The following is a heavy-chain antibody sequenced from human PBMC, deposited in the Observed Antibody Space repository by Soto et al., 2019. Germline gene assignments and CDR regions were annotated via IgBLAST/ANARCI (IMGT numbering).Heavy chain of an antibody. Sequence: SQTLSLTCAISGDSVSRNSAAWNWISQSPSRGLEWLGRTYYKSKWNNDYALSVKSRITINPDTSKNQFSLHLYSVTPEDTAVYYCTGITWFRGMDVWGQGTPVTVSS. J-gene: IGHJ6*02. V-gene: IGHV6-1*01. CDR1: GDSVSRNSAA. CDR3: TGITWFRGMDV. CDR2: TYYKSKWNN. D-gene: IGHD3-10*01.